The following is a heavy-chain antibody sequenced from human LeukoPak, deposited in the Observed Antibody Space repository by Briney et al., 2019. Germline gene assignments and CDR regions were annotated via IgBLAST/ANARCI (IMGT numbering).Heavy chain of an antibody. CDR1: GGSISSYY. CDR2: IYYSGST. J-gene: IGHJ6*03. V-gene: IGHV4-59*12. CDR3: ARSIYYDSSGYGYYYYMDV. D-gene: IGHD3-22*01. Sequence: SETLSLTCTVSGGSISSYYWSWIRQPPGKGLEWIGYIYYSGSTNYNPSLKSRVTISVDTSKNQFSLKLSSVTAADTAVYYCARSIYYDSSGYGYYYYMDVWGKGTTVTVSS.